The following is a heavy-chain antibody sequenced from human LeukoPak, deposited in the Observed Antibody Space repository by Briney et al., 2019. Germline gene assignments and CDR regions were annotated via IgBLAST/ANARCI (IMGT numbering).Heavy chain of an antibody. V-gene: IGHV1-2*02. CDR2: INPNSGGT. D-gene: IGHD6-6*01. CDR1: GYTFTGYY. Sequence: GASVKVSCKASGYTFTGYYMHWVRQAPGQGLEWMGWINPNSGGTNYAQKFKGRVTMTRDTSISTAYMELRRLRSDDTAVYYFARGARPSIAARPRNWFDPWGQGTLVTVSS. J-gene: IGHJ5*02. CDR3: ARGARPSIAARPRNWFDP.